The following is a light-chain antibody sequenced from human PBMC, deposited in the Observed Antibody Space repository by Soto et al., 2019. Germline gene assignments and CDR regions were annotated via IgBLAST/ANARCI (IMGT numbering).Light chain of an antibody. CDR1: SSDVGGSNY. CDR3: SSYTGRSSWV. CDR2: EVS. Sequence: QSALTQPASVSGSPGQSITISCTGSSSDVGGSNYVSWYQQHPDKAPKLMIYEVSDRPLGVSNRFSGSKSGNTASLTISGLQAEDEANSYCSSYTGRSSWVFGGGTQLTVL. J-gene: IGLJ7*01. V-gene: IGLV2-14*01.